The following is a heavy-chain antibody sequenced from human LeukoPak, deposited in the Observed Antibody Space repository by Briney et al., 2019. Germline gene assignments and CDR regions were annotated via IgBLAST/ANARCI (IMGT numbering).Heavy chain of an antibody. CDR1: GGSVTSGIYH. CDR2: VYFDGGT. Sequence: SETLSLTCTVSGGSVTSGIYHWGWIRQSPGKGLEWIGSVYFDGGTHYNPSLKSRVTISVDMSKNQFSLKLSSVTAADTAVYYCARQHDYGDYGWFDPWGQGTLVTVSS. J-gene: IGHJ5*02. V-gene: IGHV4-39*01. CDR3: ARQHDYGDYGWFDP. D-gene: IGHD4-17*01.